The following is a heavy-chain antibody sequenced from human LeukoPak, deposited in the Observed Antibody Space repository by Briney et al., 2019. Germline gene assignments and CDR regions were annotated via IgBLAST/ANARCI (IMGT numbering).Heavy chain of an antibody. Sequence: PGGSLRLSCAASGFTFSSYAMSWVRQAPGKGLEWVSAISGSGGSTYYADSVKGRFTISRDNSKNTLYLQMNSLRAEDTAVYYCAKGSRYYDSSGRTRFDPWGQGTLVTVSS. D-gene: IGHD3-22*01. CDR1: GFTFSSYA. CDR3: AKGSRYYDSSGRTRFDP. V-gene: IGHV3-23*01. J-gene: IGHJ5*02. CDR2: ISGSGGST.